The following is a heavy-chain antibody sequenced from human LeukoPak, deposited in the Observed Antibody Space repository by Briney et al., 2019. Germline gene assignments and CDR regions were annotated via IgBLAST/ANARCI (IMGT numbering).Heavy chain of an antibody. Sequence: SETLSLTCAVYDGSFSGYYWSWIRQPPGKRLEWIGEINHSGSTNYNPSLKSRVTISVDTSNNQFSLKLSSVTAADTAVYYCARHIRAYSSSWYRAAWFDPWGQGTLVTVSS. CDR3: ARHIRAYSSSWYRAAWFDP. D-gene: IGHD6-13*01. V-gene: IGHV4-34*01. CDR2: INHSGST. J-gene: IGHJ5*02. CDR1: DGSFSGYY.